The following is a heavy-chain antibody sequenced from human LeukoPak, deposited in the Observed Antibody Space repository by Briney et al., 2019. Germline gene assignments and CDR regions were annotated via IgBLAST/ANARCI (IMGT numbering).Heavy chain of an antibody. CDR2: LSIIGGTP. D-gene: IGHD3-9*01. Sequence: PGGSLRLSCAASGFTLSNSAMSWVRPAPGKGLEWVSTLSIIGGTPYYADSVRGRFTISRDNSKNSLYLQMNSLRAEDTAIYYCAKVYYDILTGYSRHFDYWGQGVLVSVSS. CDR3: AKVYYDILTGYSRHFDY. CDR1: GFTLSNSA. V-gene: IGHV3-23*01. J-gene: IGHJ4*02.